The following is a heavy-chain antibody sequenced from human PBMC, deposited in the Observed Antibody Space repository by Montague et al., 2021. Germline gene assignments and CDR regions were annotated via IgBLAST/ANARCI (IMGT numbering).Heavy chain of an antibody. CDR2: VSHGGRT. CDR1: RSLINSDYY. V-gene: IGHV4-38-2*02. J-gene: IGHJ6*03. CDR3: ARERDRYYYMDI. Sequence: SETLSLTCTVSRSLINSDYYWGWIRQPPGKGLEWMGSVSHGGRTYYNPSLNSRATKSVDTSNNHFSLKLSSVTAADTAMYYCARERDRYYYMDIWGKGTTVTVSS.